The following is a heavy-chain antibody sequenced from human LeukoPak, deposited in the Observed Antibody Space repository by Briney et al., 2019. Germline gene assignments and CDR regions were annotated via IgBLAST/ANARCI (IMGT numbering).Heavy chain of an antibody. Sequence: PGGSLRLSCAASGFTFSSCAMHWVRQAPGEGLEWVAVISYHETSDGSNKHYADSVKGRFTISRDNSKNTLYLQMNSLRPEDTAVYYCARALRIAAAGPYQSAFDLWGQGTVVTVSS. V-gene: IGHV3-30-3*01. CDR1: GFTFSSCA. CDR3: ARALRIAAAGPYQSAFDL. D-gene: IGHD6-13*01. CDR2: ISYHETSDGSNK. J-gene: IGHJ3*01.